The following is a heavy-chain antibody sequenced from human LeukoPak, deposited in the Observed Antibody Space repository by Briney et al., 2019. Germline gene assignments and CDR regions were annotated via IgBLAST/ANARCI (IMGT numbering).Heavy chain of an antibody. CDR3: AREKPLEYSEGYDY. CDR1: GDSISTSSYY. Sequence: PSETLSLTCSVSGDSISTSSYYWGWIRQPPGKGLEWIGRIYPSGNTNYNPSLKSRVTISVDTSKKQFSLKLSSVTAADTAVYYCAREKPLEYSEGYDYWGQGILVTVSS. V-gene: IGHV4-39*07. D-gene: IGHD1-14*01. J-gene: IGHJ4*02. CDR2: IYPSGNT.